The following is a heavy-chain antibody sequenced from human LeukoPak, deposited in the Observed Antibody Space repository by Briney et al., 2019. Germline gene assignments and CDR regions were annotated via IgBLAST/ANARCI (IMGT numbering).Heavy chain of an antibody. CDR2: IWYDGSNE. D-gene: IGHD3-3*01. CDR1: RFTFSTYA. CDR3: ARGGITIFGVATYLDV. Sequence: GRSLRPSCGPYRFTFSTYAMYWVRQAPGKGLERVAVIWYDGSNEHYADSVKGRFTISRDDSENTLDLQMNSLRTEDTAVYYCARGGITIFGVATYLDVWGKGTTVIVSS. V-gene: IGHV3-30*04. J-gene: IGHJ6*03.